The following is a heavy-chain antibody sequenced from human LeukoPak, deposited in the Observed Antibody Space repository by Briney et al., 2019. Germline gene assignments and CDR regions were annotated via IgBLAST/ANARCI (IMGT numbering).Heavy chain of an antibody. Sequence: PSETLSLTCTVSGGSISSYYWSWIRQPPGKGLEWIGYIYYGGSTNYNPSLKSRVTISVDTSKNQFSLKLSSVTAADTAVYYCARLNYDSSGYYYGGFDYWGQGALVTVSS. J-gene: IGHJ4*02. CDR1: GGSISSYY. CDR3: ARLNYDSSGYYYGGFDY. CDR2: IYYGGST. V-gene: IGHV4-59*08. D-gene: IGHD3-22*01.